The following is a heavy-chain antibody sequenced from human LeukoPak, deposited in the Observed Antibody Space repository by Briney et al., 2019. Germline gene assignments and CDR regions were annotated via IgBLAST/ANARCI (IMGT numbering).Heavy chain of an antibody. J-gene: IGHJ4*02. CDR3: AKDVKAGSGDYYFDY. CDR2: VSVSGGST. Sequence: GGSLRLSCAASGFTFSRYALNWARQAPGKWLEWVSTVSVSGGSTYYADSVKGRFTISRDNSENTLYLQMNSLRAEDTAVYYCAKDVKAGSGDYYFDYWGQGTLVTVSS. V-gene: IGHV3-23*01. CDR1: GFTFSRYA. D-gene: IGHD3-3*01.